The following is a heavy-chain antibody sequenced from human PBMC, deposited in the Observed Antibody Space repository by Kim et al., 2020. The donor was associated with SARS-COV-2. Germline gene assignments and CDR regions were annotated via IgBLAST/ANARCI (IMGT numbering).Heavy chain of an antibody. CDR3: ARAQPITIFGVVSSMDV. D-gene: IGHD3-3*01. V-gene: IGHV4-59*01. Sequence: LKSRVTLSVDTSKNQFSLKLSSVTAADTAVYYCARAQPITIFGVVSSMDVWGKGTTVTVSS. J-gene: IGHJ6*03.